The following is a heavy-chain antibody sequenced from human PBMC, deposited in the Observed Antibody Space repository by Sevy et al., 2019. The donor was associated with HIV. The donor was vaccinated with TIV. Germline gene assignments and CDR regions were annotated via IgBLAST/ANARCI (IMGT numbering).Heavy chain of an antibody. D-gene: IGHD2-2*01. V-gene: IGHV3-33*06. J-gene: IGHJ3*02. CDR3: AKWRVTSQHDAFDI. Sequence: GGSLRLSCAASGFTFSTYGMHWVRQAPGKGLEWVAVMWFDGSNTYYADSVKGRFTISRDIAKNTLHLQMNSLRAEDTAVYYCAKWRVTSQHDAFDIWGQGTMVTVSS. CDR1: GFTFSTYG. CDR2: MWFDGSNT.